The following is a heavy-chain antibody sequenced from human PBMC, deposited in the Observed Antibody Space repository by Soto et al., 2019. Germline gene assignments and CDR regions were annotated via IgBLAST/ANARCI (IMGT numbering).Heavy chain of an antibody. CDR1: GGSLRDYG. J-gene: IGHJ6*02. Sequence: VSLRVSYVASGGSLRDYGGSWVRQAPGKGLEWVSFISSDSRTIYYADSVEGRFTVSRDNARNSVSLQMDSLRDEDAAVYYCARIKLVEWFFINVDVYDMDVWGQGTPVTVSS. CDR2: ISSDSRTI. D-gene: IGHD3-3*01. V-gene: IGHV3-48*02. CDR3: ARIKLVEWFFINVDVYDMDV.